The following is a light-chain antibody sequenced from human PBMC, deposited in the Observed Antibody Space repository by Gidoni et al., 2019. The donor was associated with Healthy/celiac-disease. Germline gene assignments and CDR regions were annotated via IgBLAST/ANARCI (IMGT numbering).Light chain of an antibody. CDR2: EVI. Sequence: QSALTQPPSASGSPGQSVAISCTGTSSDVGGYNYVPWYPQHPGKAPKLMIYEVIKRPSGVPDRFSGSKSGNTASLTVSGLQAEDEAVYYCSSYAGSNNLVFGGGTKLTVL. V-gene: IGLV2-8*01. CDR3: SSYAGSNNLV. CDR1: SSDVGGYNY. J-gene: IGLJ3*02.